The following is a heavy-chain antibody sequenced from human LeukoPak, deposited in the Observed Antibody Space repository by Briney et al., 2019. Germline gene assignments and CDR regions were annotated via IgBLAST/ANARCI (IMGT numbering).Heavy chain of an antibody. CDR3: AREQGWLQSLDY. CDR1: GGSISNGNSY. CDR2: IHTSGTT. J-gene: IGHJ4*02. D-gene: IGHD5-24*01. V-gene: IGHV4-61*02. Sequence: SETLSLTCTVSGGSISNGNSYWNWIRQPAGKGLEWIGRIHTSGTTNYNPSLKSRVTISVDTSKNQFSLNLNSVTAADTAVYYCAREQGWLQSLDYWVQGNLVTVSS.